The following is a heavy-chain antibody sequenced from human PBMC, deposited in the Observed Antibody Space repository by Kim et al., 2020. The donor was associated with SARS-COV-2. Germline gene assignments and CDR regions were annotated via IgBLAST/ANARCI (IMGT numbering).Heavy chain of an antibody. J-gene: IGHJ1*01. V-gene: IGHV4-59*01. CDR2: IYYSGST. D-gene: IGHD3-22*01. CDR3: ARGGYYYDSSGSPQRYFQH. CDR1: GGSISSYY. Sequence: SETLSLTCTVSGGSISSYYWSWIRQPPGKGLEWIGYIYYSGSTNYNPSLKSRVTISVDTSKNQFSLKLSSVTAADTAVYYCARGGYYYDSSGSPQRYFQHWGQGTLVTVSS.